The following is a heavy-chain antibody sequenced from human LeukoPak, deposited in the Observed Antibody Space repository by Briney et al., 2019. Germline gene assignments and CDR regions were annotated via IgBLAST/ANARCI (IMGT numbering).Heavy chain of an antibody. Sequence: VASVKVSCKASGYTFTSYAMHWVRQAPGQRLEWMGWINAGNGNTKYSQKFQGRVTITRDTSASTAYMELSSLRSEDTAVYYCARLYSSSIDYWGQGTLVTVSS. J-gene: IGHJ4*02. CDR3: ARLYSSSIDY. V-gene: IGHV1-3*01. CDR2: INAGNGNT. CDR1: GYTFTSYA. D-gene: IGHD6-13*01.